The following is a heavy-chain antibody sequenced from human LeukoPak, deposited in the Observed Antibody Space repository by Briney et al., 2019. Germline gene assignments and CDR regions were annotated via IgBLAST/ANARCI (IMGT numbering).Heavy chain of an antibody. J-gene: IGHJ6*02. V-gene: IGHV3-7*01. CDR3: ARESFYEGMDV. CDR1: GFTFSSYW. D-gene: IGHD3-22*01. CDR2: IKQDGSEK. Sequence: PGGSLRLSCAAPGFTFSSYWMSWVRQAPGKGLEWVANIKQDGSEKYYVDSVKGRFTISRDNAKNSLYLQMNSLRAEDTAVYYCARESFYEGMDVWGQGTTVTVSS.